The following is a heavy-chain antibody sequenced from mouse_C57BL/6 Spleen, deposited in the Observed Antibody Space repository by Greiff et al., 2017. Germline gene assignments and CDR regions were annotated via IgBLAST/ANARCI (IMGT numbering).Heavy chain of an antibody. J-gene: IGHJ4*01. CDR1: GYTFTSYW. CDR2: IHPNSGST. Sequence: QVQLQKPGAELAKPGASVKLSCKASGYTFTSYWMHWVKQRPGQGLEWIGMIHPNSGSTNYNEKFKSKATLTVDKSSSTAYMQLRSLTSEDSAVYYCARGGTTVVATDYAMDYWGQGTSVTVSS. CDR3: ARGGTTVVATDYAMDY. D-gene: IGHD1-1*01. V-gene: IGHV1-64*01.